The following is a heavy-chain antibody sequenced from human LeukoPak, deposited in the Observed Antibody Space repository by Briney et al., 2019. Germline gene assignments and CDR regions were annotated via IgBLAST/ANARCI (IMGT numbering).Heavy chain of an antibody. V-gene: IGHV3-23*01. Sequence: PGGSLRLSCAASGFTFSSYAMRWVRQAPGKGLEWVSAITGSGDSTYYADSVKGRFTISRDNSKNTLYLQMNSLRADDTAVYYCANPGRYSSGWVFPPCFDYWGQGTLVTVSS. CDR3: ANPGRYSSGWVFPPCFDY. J-gene: IGHJ4*02. CDR1: GFTFSSYA. D-gene: IGHD6-19*01. CDR2: ITGSGDST.